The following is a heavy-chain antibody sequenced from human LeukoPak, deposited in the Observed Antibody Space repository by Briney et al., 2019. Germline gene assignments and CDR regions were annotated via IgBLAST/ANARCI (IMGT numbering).Heavy chain of an antibody. CDR2: IWYDGSNK. D-gene: IGHD3-3*01. CDR1: GFTFSSYG. V-gene: IGHV3-33*01. J-gene: IGHJ4*02. Sequence: PGRSLRLSCAASGFTFSSYGMHWVRQAPGKGLEWVAVIWYDGSNKYYADSVKGRFTISRDNSKSTLYLQMNSLRAEDTAVYYCAREAGYTYYDFWSGNYSYYFDYWGQGTLVTVSS. CDR3: AREAGYTYYDFWSGNYSYYFDY.